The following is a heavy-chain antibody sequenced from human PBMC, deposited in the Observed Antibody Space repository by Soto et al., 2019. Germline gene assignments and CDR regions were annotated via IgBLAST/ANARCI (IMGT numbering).Heavy chain of an antibody. J-gene: IGHJ4*02. CDR1: GFTFSSYS. D-gene: IGHD3-16*01. CDR2: ISSSSSTI. V-gene: IGHV3-48*01. Sequence: GGSLRLSCAASGFTFSSYSMSWVRQAPGKGLEWVSYISSSSSTIYYADSVKGRFTISRDNAKNSLYLQMNSPRAEDTAVYYCARDHLGGSLWGQGTLVTVPQ. CDR3: ARDHLGGSL.